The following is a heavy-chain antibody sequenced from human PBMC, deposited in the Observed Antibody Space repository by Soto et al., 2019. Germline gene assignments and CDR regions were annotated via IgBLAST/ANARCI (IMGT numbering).Heavy chain of an antibody. V-gene: IGHV3-23*01. CDR2: IRQSGDRS. D-gene: IGHD5-18*01. Sequence: GGSLRLSCAASGFIFSNSAMYWVRRAPGKGLEWVSSIRQSGDRSSYADSAKGRFTISRDNAKNSLYLQMNSLRAEDTAVYYCARDGYSAGFDIWGQGTMVTVSS. J-gene: IGHJ3*02. CDR1: GFIFSNSA. CDR3: ARDGYSAGFDI.